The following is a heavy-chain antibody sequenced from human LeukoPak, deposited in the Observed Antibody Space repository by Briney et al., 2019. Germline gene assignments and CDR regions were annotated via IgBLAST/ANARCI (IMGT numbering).Heavy chain of an antibody. CDR1: GASISSISYHY. CDR3: ANGGTYSSGP. CDR2: IYTSEST. Sequence: PSQTLSLTCTVSGASISSISYHYWSWIRQPAGKGLEWIGRIYTSESTYYNPSLKSRVTISLDTSKNQFSLRLSSVTAADTAVYYCANGGTYSSGPWGQGTLVTVSS. D-gene: IGHD3-22*01. J-gene: IGHJ5*02. V-gene: IGHV4-61*02.